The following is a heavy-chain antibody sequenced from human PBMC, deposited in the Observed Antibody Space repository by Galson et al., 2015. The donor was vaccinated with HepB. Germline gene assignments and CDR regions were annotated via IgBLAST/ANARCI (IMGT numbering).Heavy chain of an antibody. V-gene: IGHV1-18*01. CDR2: ISAYNGKT. CDR3: ARDGGYCSTTSCYSAWFDP. J-gene: IGHJ5*02. D-gene: IGHD2-2*01. Sequence: SVKVSCKASGGTFSSYAISWVRQAPGQGLEWMGWISAYNGKTNYAQKLQGRVTMTTDTSTSTAHMELRSLTSDDTAVYYCARDGGYCSTTSCYSAWFDPWGQGTLVTVSS. CDR1: GGTFSSYA.